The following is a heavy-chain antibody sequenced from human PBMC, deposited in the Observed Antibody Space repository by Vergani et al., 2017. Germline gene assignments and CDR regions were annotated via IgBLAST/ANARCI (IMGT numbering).Heavy chain of an antibody. J-gene: IGHJ3*02. CDR3: TASIVVVTALGAFDI. V-gene: IGHV4-61*02. Sequence: QVQLQESGPGLVKPSQTLSLTCTVSGGSISSGSYYWSWLRQPAGKGLEWIGRIYTSGSTNYNPSLKSRVTISVDPSKNQFSLKLSSVTAADTAVYYCTASIVVVTALGAFDIWGQGTMVTVSS. CDR1: GGSISSGSYY. CDR2: IYTSGST. D-gene: IGHD2-21*02.